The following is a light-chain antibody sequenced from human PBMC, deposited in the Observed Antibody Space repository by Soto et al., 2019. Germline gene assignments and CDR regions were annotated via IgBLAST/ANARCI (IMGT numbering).Light chain of an antibody. CDR1: QSVSSY. CDR3: QQRSNWPKT. CDR2: DAS. V-gene: IGKV3-11*01. Sequence: EIVLTQSPATLSLSPGERATLSCRASQSVSSYLAWYQQKPGQAPRLLIYDASNRATGIPVRFSGSGSGTDFTLTISSLEPEDCAVYYCQQRSNWPKTFGQGTKLEIK. J-gene: IGKJ2*01.